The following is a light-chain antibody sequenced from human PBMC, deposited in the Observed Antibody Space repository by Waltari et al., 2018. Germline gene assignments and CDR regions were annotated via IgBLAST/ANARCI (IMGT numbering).Light chain of an antibody. V-gene: IGKV3-15*01. CDR2: GAS. CDR3: RQYYNWPYT. CDR1: QSVGSR. Sequence: EIVMKQSPASLSVSPGERATHSCRASQSVGSRGAWDQQKPGQAPRLLISGASTRATGVPARFSGSGSGTEFTLTISSLQSEDFAVYYCRQYYNWPYTFGQGTKLEI. J-gene: IGKJ2*01.